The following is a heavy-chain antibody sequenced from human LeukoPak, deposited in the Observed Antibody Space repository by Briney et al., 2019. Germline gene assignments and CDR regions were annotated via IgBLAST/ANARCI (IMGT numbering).Heavy chain of an antibody. Sequence: LGGSLRLSCSASGFTFSPYWMTWVRQVPRKGLEWVATIKDDGSEEYYVDSVEGRFTISRDNAKKSLYLQMGSLRAEDTAVYYCARLAPFYGTGIIWGQGTVVTVSS. CDR1: GFTFSPYW. V-gene: IGHV3-7*01. D-gene: IGHD3-10*01. J-gene: IGHJ3*02. CDR2: IKDDGSEE. CDR3: ARLAPFYGTGII.